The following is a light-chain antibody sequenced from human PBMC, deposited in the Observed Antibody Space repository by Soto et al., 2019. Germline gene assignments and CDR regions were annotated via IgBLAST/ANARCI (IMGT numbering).Light chain of an antibody. Sequence: EIVLTQSPGTLSLSPGERATLSCSASQSVSSSDVAWYQQKPGQAPRLLIYGASSSATGIPDRFSGSGSGTDFTLTISRLEPEDFAVYYCQHSGSSPRITFGPGTKVDIK. CDR1: QSVSSSD. CDR2: GAS. J-gene: IGKJ3*01. CDR3: QHSGSSPRIT. V-gene: IGKV3-20*01.